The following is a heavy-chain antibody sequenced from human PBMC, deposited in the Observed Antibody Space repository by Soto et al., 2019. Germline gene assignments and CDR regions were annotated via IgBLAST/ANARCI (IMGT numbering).Heavy chain of an antibody. V-gene: IGHV4-39*01. CDR2: IYYSGIT. CDR3: ARHARYYGSGSHIRGLDY. J-gene: IGHJ4*02. CDR1: GCSISCSSYY. Sequence: PSETLSLTCTVSGCSISCSSYYWGWIGQPPGKGLEWIGSIYYSGITYYNPSLKSRVTISVDTSKNQFSLKLSSVTAADTAVYYCARHARYYGSGSHIRGLDYWGQGTLVTVSS. D-gene: IGHD3-10*01.